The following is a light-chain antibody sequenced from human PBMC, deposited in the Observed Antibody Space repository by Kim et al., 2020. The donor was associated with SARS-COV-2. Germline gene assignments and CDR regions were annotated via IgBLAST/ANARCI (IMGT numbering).Light chain of an antibody. J-gene: IGLJ3*02. V-gene: IGLV3-21*04. CDR1: NIGSKS. Sequence: APGKTARITWGGNNIGSKSVHWYQQKPGQAPVLVSYYDSDRPSGIPERFSGSNSGNTATLTISRVEAGDEADYYCQVWDSSSDHRVFGGGTQLTVL. CDR3: QVWDSSSDHRV. CDR2: YDS.